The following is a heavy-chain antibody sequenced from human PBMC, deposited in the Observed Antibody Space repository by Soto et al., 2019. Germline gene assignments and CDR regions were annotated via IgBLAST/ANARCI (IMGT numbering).Heavy chain of an antibody. Sequence: ASVKVSCKASGYTFTSYGISWVRQAPGQGLEWMGWISAYNGNTNYAQKLQGRVTMTTDTPTSTAYMELRSLRSDDTAVYYCASQPSLITIFGVVIRGTDAFDIWGQGTMVT. J-gene: IGHJ3*02. CDR3: ASQPSLITIFGVVIRGTDAFDI. CDR2: ISAYNGNT. D-gene: IGHD3-3*01. V-gene: IGHV1-18*01. CDR1: GYTFTSYG.